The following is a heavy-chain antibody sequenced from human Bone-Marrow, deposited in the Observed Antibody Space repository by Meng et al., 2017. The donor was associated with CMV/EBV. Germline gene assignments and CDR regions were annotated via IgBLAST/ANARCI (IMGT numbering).Heavy chain of an antibody. CDR3: ARPPGTVTTYVVENYYYGMDV. CDR2: IIPIFGTA. Sequence: SVKVSCKASGGTFSSYAISWVRQAPGQGLEWMGGIIPIFGTANYAQKFQGRVTITTDESTSTAYMELSSLRSEDTAVYYCARPPGTVTTYVVENYYYGMDVWGQGTTVTVSS. CDR1: GGTFSSYA. V-gene: IGHV1-69*05. J-gene: IGHJ6*02. D-gene: IGHD4-17*01.